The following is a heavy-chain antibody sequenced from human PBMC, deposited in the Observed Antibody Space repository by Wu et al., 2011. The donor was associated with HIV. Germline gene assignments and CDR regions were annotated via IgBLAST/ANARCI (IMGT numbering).Heavy chain of an antibody. CDR1: GYTFTGYY. D-gene: IGHD2-21*01. CDR3: ARHPPRGEGDY. V-gene: IGHV1-2*02. CDR2: INPNNGDT. Sequence: QVQLVQSGAEVKKPGASVKVSCKASGYTFTGYYMHWVRQAPGQGLEWMGWINPNNGDTNYAQKFQGRVTMTRDTSISTDYMELSRLRSDDTAVYYCARHPPRGEGDYWGQGTLVTVSS. J-gene: IGHJ4*02.